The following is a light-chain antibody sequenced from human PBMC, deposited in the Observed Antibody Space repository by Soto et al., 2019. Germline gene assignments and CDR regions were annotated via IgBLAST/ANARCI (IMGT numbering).Light chain of an antibody. Sequence: QSALTQPASVSGSPGQWITISCTGTSSDVGSYNLVSWYEQHPGKAPKLMIYEVSKRPSGVSNRFSGSKSGNTASLTISGLQAEDEADYYCCSYAGSSIHVVFGGGTKLTVL. V-gene: IGLV2-23*02. J-gene: IGLJ2*01. CDR3: CSYAGSSIHVV. CDR1: SSDVGSYNL. CDR2: EVS.